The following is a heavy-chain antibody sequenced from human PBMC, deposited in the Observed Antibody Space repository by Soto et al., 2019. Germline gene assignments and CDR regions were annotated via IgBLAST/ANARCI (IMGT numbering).Heavy chain of an antibody. V-gene: IGHV1-18*01. J-gene: IGHJ5*02. D-gene: IGHD6-25*01. Sequence: QVQMVQSGNEMKKPGASVMVSCKTSGYTFTSYGVSWVRQAPGQGLEWIGLISPYNGDTLYARKFQGRVTVTADRATDTVYMELRSLTSDDTAVYYCVRDASSGYRGWWDPWGQGTLVTVSS. CDR1: GYTFTSYG. CDR2: ISPYNGDT. CDR3: VRDASSGYRGWWDP.